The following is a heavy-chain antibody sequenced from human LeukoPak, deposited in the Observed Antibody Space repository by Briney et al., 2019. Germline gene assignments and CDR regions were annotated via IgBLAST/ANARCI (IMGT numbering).Heavy chain of an antibody. CDR3: ARTFVSGDGYKVGYFDY. Sequence: GGSLRLSCAASGFTFSNSYMSWVRQAPGKGLEWVSLIYPSGNIYYADSVKGRFTISRDKSKNTLFLQMNSLRAEDTAIYYCARTFVSGDGYKVGYFDYWGQGTLVTVSS. CDR1: GFTFSNSY. V-gene: IGHV3-53*01. D-gene: IGHD5-24*01. CDR2: IYPSGNI. J-gene: IGHJ4*02.